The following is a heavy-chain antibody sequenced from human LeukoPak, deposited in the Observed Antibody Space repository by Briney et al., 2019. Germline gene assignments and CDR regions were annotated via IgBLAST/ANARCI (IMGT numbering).Heavy chain of an antibody. Sequence: GRSLRLSCAASGFTFSDYYTSWVRQAPGKGLGWVSYINCGSTQTNYADSVKGRFTISRDNAKNSLFLQLNSLRAEDTAVYYCARGRIYSSGPFDYWGQGTLVTVSS. D-gene: IGHD6-19*01. CDR3: ARGRIYSSGPFDY. J-gene: IGHJ4*02. V-gene: IGHV3-11*06. CDR1: GFTFSDYY. CDR2: INCGSTQT.